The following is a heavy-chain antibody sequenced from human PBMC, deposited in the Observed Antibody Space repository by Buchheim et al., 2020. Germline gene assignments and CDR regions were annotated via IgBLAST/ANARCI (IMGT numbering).Heavy chain of an antibody. CDR2: ISGSGGST. CDR1: GFTFSSYA. J-gene: IGHJ6*02. Sequence: EVQLLESGGGLVQPGGSLRLSCAASGFTFSSYAMSWVRQAPGKGLEWVSAISGSGGSTYYADSVKGRFTISRDNSKNTLYLQMNSLRAQDTAVYYCAKYSGSYRLYYYYGMDVWGQGTT. V-gene: IGHV3-23*01. D-gene: IGHD1-26*01. CDR3: AKYSGSYRLYYYYGMDV.